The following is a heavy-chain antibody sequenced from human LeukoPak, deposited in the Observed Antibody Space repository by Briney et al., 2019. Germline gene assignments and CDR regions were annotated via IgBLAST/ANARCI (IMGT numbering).Heavy chain of an antibody. J-gene: IGHJ4*02. Sequence: ASVKVSCKASGYTFTGYYMHWVRQAPGQGLEWMGRINPNSGGTNYAQKFQGRVTMTRDTSISTAYMELSRLRSDDTAVYYCARDQYYGSGSFDYWGQGTLLTVSS. CDR1: GYTFTGYY. CDR3: ARDQYYGSGSFDY. CDR2: INPNSGGT. D-gene: IGHD3-10*01. V-gene: IGHV1-2*06.